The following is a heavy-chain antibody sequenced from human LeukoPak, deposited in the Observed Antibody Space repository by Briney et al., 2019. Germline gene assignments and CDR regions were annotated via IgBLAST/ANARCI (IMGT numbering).Heavy chain of an antibody. CDR3: ARDGGGILTGYGFDY. V-gene: IGHV3-7*01. J-gene: IGHJ4*02. D-gene: IGHD3-9*01. CDR2: IKQDGTEK. Sequence: GGSLRLSCAASGFTSSSYWMTWVRQAPGKGLEWVANIKQDGTEKYYVDSVKGRFTISRDNSKNTLYLQMNSLRAEDTAVYYCARDGGGILTGYGFDYWGQGTLVTVSS. CDR1: GFTSSSYW.